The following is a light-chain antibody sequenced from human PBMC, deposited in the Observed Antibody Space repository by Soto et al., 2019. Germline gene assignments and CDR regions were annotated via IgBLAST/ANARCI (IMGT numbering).Light chain of an antibody. CDR3: SSYASSTTPYV. Sequence: QSVLTQPASVSGSPGQSITISCTATSSDVGSYNLVSWYQQHPGKAPKLMIYEGSKRPSGVSNRFSGSKSGNTASLTISGLQAEDEADYYCSSYASSTTPYVFGTGTKVTVL. J-gene: IGLJ1*01. CDR1: SSDVGSYNL. V-gene: IGLV2-14*02. CDR2: EGS.